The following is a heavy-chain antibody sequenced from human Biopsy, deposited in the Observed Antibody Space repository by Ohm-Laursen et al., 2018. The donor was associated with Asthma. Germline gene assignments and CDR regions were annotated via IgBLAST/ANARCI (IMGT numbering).Heavy chain of an antibody. CDR2: ISYDGSNK. Sequence: SLRLSCTASGFTFSSYAMSWVRQAPGKGLEWVAVISYDGSNKYYADSVKGRFTISRDNSKNTLYLQMNSLRAEDTAVYYCAKDTEGRYDFWSGLSYNYYGMDVWGQGTTVTVSS. CDR3: AKDTEGRYDFWSGLSYNYYGMDV. J-gene: IGHJ6*02. D-gene: IGHD3-3*01. V-gene: IGHV3-30*18. CDR1: GFTFSSYA.